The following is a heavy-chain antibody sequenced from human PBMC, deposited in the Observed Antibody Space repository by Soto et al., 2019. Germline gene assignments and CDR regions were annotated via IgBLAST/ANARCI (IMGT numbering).Heavy chain of an antibody. D-gene: IGHD3-3*01. CDR3: AKDVTNLFYDFWSGSDD. J-gene: IGHJ4*02. Sequence: GGSLRLSCAASGFTFSSYAMSWVRQAPGKGLEWVSAISGSGGSTYYADSVKGRFTISRDNSKNTLYLQMNSLRAEDTAVYYCAKDVTNLFYDFWSGSDDWGQGTLVTVSS. V-gene: IGHV3-23*01. CDR1: GFTFSSYA. CDR2: ISGSGGST.